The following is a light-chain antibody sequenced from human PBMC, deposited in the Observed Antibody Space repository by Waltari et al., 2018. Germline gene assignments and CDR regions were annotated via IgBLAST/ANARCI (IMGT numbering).Light chain of an antibody. CDR2: DTS. CDR3: LLSYSGARV. Sequence: QAVVTQEPSLTVSPGGTVTLTCGSSTGAVTTGHSPYWFQQKSGPPPRTLISDTSNTHSWTPARFSGSLLGGKAALTLSGAQPEDEAEYYCLLSYSGARVFGGGTKLTVL. J-gene: IGLJ2*01. V-gene: IGLV7-46*01. CDR1: TGAVTTGHS.